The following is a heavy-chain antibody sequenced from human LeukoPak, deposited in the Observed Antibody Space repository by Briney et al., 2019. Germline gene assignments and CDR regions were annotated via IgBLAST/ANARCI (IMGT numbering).Heavy chain of an antibody. Sequence: PSETLSLTCTVSGGSISSYYWSWIRQPAGKGLEWIGRIYRSGSTNYNPSLKSRVTMSVDTSKNQFSLKLSSVTAADTAVYYCARANSYDSSGHYYEFDYWGQETLVTVSS. CDR2: IYRSGST. CDR3: ARANSYDSSGHYYEFDY. V-gene: IGHV4-4*07. J-gene: IGHJ4*02. D-gene: IGHD3-22*01. CDR1: GGSISSYY.